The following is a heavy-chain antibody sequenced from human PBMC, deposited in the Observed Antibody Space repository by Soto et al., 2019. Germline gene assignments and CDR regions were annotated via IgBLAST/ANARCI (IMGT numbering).Heavy chain of an antibody. CDR3: ARDLPYSSSWYMRRYYYYGMDV. V-gene: IGHV3-30-3*01. D-gene: IGHD6-13*01. CDR1: GFTFSSYA. Sequence: GGSLRLSCAASGFTFSSYAMHWVRQAPGKGLEWVAVISYDGSNKYYADSVKGRFTISRDNSKNTLYLQMNSLRAEDTAVYYCARDLPYSSSWYMRRYYYYGMDVWGQGTTVTVSS. J-gene: IGHJ6*02. CDR2: ISYDGSNK.